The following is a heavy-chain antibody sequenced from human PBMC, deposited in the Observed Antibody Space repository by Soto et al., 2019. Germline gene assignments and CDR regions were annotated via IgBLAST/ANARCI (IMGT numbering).Heavy chain of an antibody. D-gene: IGHD2-15*01. CDR3: ARGGAGAFYLDS. Sequence: EVQLVESGGGLVQPGGSLRLSCAASGFTFNSYWIHWVRQAPGEGLVWVSRINGDGSTTNYADSVKGRFASCRDNAKNTLYLHMSSLRAEDTAVYYCARGGAGAFYLDSWGHGPLVTASS. CDR1: GFTFNSYW. CDR2: INGDGSTT. V-gene: IGHV3-74*01. J-gene: IGHJ4*01.